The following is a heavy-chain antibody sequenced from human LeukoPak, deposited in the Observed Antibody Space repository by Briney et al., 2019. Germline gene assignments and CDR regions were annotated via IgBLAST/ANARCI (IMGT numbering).Heavy chain of an antibody. D-gene: IGHD2-15*01. CDR3: ARDEDLTGLFDY. CDR1: GGTFTSYG. J-gene: IGHJ4*02. CDR2: ISAYNGNT. V-gene: IGHV1-18*01. Sequence: ASVKVSCKASGGTFTSYGISWVRQAPGQGLEWMGWISAYNGNTNYAQKLQGRVTMTTDTSTSTAYMELRSLRSDDTAVYYCARDEDLTGLFDYWGQGTLVTVSS.